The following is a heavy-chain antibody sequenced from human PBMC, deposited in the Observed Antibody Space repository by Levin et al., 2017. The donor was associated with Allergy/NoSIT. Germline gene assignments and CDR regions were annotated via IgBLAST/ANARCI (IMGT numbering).Heavy chain of an antibody. V-gene: IGHV3-7*03. CDR1: EFTLSDYW. Sequence: GGSLRLSCEASEFTLSDYWMAWVRQAPGKGLEWVAHIKTDGSYKACAGSVRGRFTISRDNVKNSLFLQMNSLRAEDTAVYYCARDSFGYNSLDYWGQGTLVTVSS. D-gene: IGHD1-1*01. CDR3: ARDSFGYNSLDY. J-gene: IGHJ4*02. CDR2: IKTDGSYK.